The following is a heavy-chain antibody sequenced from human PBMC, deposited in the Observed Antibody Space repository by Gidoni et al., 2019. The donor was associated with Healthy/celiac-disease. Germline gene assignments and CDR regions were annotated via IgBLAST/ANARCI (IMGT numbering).Heavy chain of an antibody. V-gene: IGHV3-64D*06. CDR2: ISSNGGST. J-gene: IGHJ4*02. Sequence: EVQLVESGGGLVQPGGSLRLSCSASGFTFSSYAMHWVRQAPGKGLEYVSAISSNGGSTYYADSVKGRFTISRDNSKNTLYLQMSSLRAEDTAVYYCVKSLRYYGSGSAFDYWGQGTLVTVSS. CDR3: VKSLRYYGSGSAFDY. D-gene: IGHD3-10*01. CDR1: GFTFSSYA.